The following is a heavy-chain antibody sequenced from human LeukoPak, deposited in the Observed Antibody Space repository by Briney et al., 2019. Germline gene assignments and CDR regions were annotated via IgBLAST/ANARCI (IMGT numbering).Heavy chain of an antibody. CDR3: ARQLPRYGGKGNWFDP. CDR2: ISAYNGNT. V-gene: IGHV1-18*01. CDR1: GYTFTSYG. J-gene: IGHJ5*02. Sequence: ASVKVSCKASGYTFTSYGISWVRQAPGQGLEWMGWISAYNGNTNYAQKLQDRVTMTTDTSTSTAYMELRSLRSDDTAVYYCARQLPRYGGKGNWFDPWGQGTLVTVSS. D-gene: IGHD4-23*01.